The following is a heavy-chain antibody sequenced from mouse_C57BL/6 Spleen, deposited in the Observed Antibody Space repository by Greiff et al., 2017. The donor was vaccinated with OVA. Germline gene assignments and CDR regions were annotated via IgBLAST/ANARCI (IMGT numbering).Heavy chain of an antibody. J-gene: IGHJ4*01. CDR2: INPNNGGT. CDR1: GYTFTDYY. V-gene: IGHV1-26*01. Sequence: EVQLQQSGPELVKPGASVKISCKASGYTFTDYYMNWVKQSHGKSLEWIGDINPNNGGTSYNQKFKGKATLTVDKSSSTAYMELRSLTSEDSAVYYCARYGGSSYDYYAMDYWGQGTSVTVSS. CDR3: ARYGGSSYDYYAMDY. D-gene: IGHD1-1*01.